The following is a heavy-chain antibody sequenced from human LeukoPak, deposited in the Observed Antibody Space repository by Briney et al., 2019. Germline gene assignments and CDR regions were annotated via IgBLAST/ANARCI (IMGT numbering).Heavy chain of an antibody. J-gene: IGHJ4*02. V-gene: IGHV3-7*01. CDR2: IKQDGSEK. CDR3: ARVLRFLHFDY. CDR1: GFTFPNYA. D-gene: IGHD3-3*01. Sequence: GGSLRLSCAASGFTFPNYAMNWVRQAPGKGLEWVANIKQDGSEKYYVDSVKGRFTISRDNAKNSLYLQMNSLRAEDTAVYYCARVLRFLHFDYWGQGTLVTVSS.